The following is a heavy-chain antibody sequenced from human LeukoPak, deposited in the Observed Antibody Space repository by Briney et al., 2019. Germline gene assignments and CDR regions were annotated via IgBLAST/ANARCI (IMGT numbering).Heavy chain of an antibody. CDR2: IYTSGST. V-gene: IGHV4-4*07. Sequence: SETLSLTXTVSGGSISSYYWSWIRQPAGKGLEWIGRIYTSGSTNYNPSLKSRVTMSVDTSKNQFSLKLSSVTAADTAVYYCARGRYSGSYYVVDYWGQGTLVTVSS. D-gene: IGHD1-26*01. CDR3: ARGRYSGSYYVVDY. CDR1: GGSISSYY. J-gene: IGHJ4*02.